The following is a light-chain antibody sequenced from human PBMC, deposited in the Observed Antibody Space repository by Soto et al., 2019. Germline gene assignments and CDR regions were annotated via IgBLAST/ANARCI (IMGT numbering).Light chain of an antibody. Sequence: QSVLTQPASVSGSPGQSITISCTGTSSDVGDYDYVSWYQQYAGKAPKMMIYEVSSRPSGVSNRFSGSKSGNTASLTISGLQAEDEADYYCSSYRSSNTLLFGGGTKLTVL. V-gene: IGLV2-14*01. J-gene: IGLJ2*01. CDR3: SSYRSSNTLL. CDR2: EVS. CDR1: SSDVGDYDY.